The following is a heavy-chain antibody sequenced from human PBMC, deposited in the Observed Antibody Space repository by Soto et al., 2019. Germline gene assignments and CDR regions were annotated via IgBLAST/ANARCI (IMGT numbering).Heavy chain of an antibody. CDR1: GGSVNSAGYF. D-gene: IGHD3-10*01. Sequence: QLQLQGSGPGLVKPSETLSLTCTVAGGSVNSAGYFWALIRQPPWKGLEWIGSVYRTGNTYSNLSLKSRFTMSVDTSKNQFSLTLRYVTAADTSVYYCSRQTLDYYTSGSYSNWFDPWGQGHLVTVSS. J-gene: IGHJ5*02. V-gene: IGHV4-39*01. CDR2: VYRTGNT. CDR3: SRQTLDYYTSGSYSNWFDP.